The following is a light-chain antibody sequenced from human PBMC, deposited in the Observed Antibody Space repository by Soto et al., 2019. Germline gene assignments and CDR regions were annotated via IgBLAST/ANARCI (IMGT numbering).Light chain of an antibody. Sequence: DIQLTQSPSFLSASVGDRVTITCRASQGISGFLAWYPQSPGKAPKLLIYGASTLQTGVPSRFSGSGSGTEFTLTISSLQPEDFATYFCQHLNSYPSFGPGTKVDI. CDR1: QGISGF. V-gene: IGKV1-9*01. CDR2: GAS. CDR3: QHLNSYPS. J-gene: IGKJ3*01.